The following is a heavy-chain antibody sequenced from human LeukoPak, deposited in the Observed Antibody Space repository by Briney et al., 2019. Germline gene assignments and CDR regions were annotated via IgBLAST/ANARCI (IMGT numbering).Heavy chain of an antibody. Sequence: ASVKVSCKASGYTFTGYYMHWVRQAPGQGLEWMGWINPNSGGTNYAQKFQGRVTMTRDTSISTAYMELSRLRSDDTAVYYCARGWVRGVIILPRRLIWFDPWGQGTLVTVSS. CDR1: GYTFTGYY. CDR3: ARGWVRGVIILPRRLIWFDP. V-gene: IGHV1-2*02. J-gene: IGHJ5*02. CDR2: INPNSGGT. D-gene: IGHD3-10*01.